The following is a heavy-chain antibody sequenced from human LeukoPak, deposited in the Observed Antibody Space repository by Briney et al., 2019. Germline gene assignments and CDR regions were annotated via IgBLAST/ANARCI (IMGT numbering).Heavy chain of an antibody. D-gene: IGHD2-2*01. CDR2: IYTSGST. V-gene: IGHV4-4*07. Sequence: SGTLSLTCTVSGGSISSYYWSWIRQPAGKGLEWIWRIYTSGSTNYNPSLKSRVTMSVDTSKNQFSLKLSSVTAADTAVYYCARDRPGVVVPAAIDYYYYMDVWGKGTMVTVS. CDR1: GGSISSYY. CDR3: ARDRPGVVVPAAIDYYYYMDV. J-gene: IGHJ6*03.